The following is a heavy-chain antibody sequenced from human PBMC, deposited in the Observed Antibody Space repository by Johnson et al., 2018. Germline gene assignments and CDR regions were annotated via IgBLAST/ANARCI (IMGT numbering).Heavy chain of an antibody. CDR1: GYTFTSYY. CDR2: INPSGGST. CDR3: ARCAGSGYYDSSGYYYCAFDI. J-gene: IGHJ3*02. Sequence: VQLVESGAEVKKPGASVKVSCKASGYTFTSYYMHWVRQAPGQGLEWMGIINPSGGSTSYAQKFQGRVTMTRDTSTGTVSMVLSSLRSEDTAVYYFARCAGSGYYDSSGYYYCAFDIWGQGTMVTVSS. D-gene: IGHD3-22*01. V-gene: IGHV1-46*01.